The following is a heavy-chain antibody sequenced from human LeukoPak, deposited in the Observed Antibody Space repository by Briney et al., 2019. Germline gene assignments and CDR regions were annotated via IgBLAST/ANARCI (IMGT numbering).Heavy chain of an antibody. J-gene: IGHJ6*02. CDR2: IIPIFGTA. CDR1: GYTFTSYG. D-gene: IGHD3-9*01. Sequence: ASVKVSCKASGYTFTSYGISWVRQAPGQGLEWMGGIIPIFGTAHYAQKFQDRVTITADESTSTAYMELSSLRSEDTAVYYCAKTLLTAYDTYFYYYGLDVWGQGTPVTVSS. CDR3: AKTLLTAYDTYFYYYGLDV. V-gene: IGHV1-69*13.